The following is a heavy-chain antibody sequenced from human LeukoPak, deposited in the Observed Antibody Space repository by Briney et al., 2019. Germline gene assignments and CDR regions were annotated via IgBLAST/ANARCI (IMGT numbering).Heavy chain of an antibody. CDR1: GYTFTSYD. CDR2: MNPNSGNT. D-gene: IGHD3-22*01. J-gene: IGHJ6*02. V-gene: IGHV1-8*01. CDR3: ARGGHYDSSGYYIYYGMDV. Sequence: WASVKVSCKASGYTFTSYDINWVRQATGQGLEWMGWMNPNSGNTGYAQKFQGRVTMTRNTSISTAYMELSSLRSEDTAVYYCARGGHYDSSGYYIYYGMDVWGQGTTVTVSS.